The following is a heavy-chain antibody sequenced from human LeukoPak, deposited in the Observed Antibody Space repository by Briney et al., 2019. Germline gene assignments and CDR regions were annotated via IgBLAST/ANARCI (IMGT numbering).Heavy chain of an antibody. CDR2: FYSGGTI. CDR1: GFSVSNNY. V-gene: IGHV3-66*01. Sequence: GGSLRLSCAGSGFSVSNNYMSWVRQAPGKGLEWVSVFYSGGTIRYADSVRDRFIISRDVSKNMLYLQMNSLRAEDTAVYYCVRDPHNSGSGRYFEDWGRGNLVTVSS. CDR3: VRDPHNSGSGRYFED. D-gene: IGHD3-10*01. J-gene: IGHJ4*01.